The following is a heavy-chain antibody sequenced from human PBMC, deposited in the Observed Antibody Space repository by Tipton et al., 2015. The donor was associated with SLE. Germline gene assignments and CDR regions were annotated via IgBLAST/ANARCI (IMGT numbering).Heavy chain of an antibody. CDR3: ASSAGIQLPLDY. D-gene: IGHD5-18*01. Sequence: TLSLTCAVYGGSFSGYHWSWIRQPPGKGLEWIGEINHSGSSNYNPSLKSRVTISVDTSKNQFSLKLSSVTAADTAVYYCASSAGIQLPLDYWGQGTLVTVSS. CDR2: INHSGSS. J-gene: IGHJ4*02. CDR1: GGSFSGYH. V-gene: IGHV4-34*01.